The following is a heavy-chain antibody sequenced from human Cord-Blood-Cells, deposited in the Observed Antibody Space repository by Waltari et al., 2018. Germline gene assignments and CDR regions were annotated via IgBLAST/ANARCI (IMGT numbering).Heavy chain of an antibody. CDR2: IYYSGST. V-gene: IGHV4-39*01. D-gene: IGHD6-13*01. CDR1: GGPHRRSMYY. Sequence: LPEAGPRLVEPFETLFLPRHVPGGPHRRSMYYLGWDRPPPGKGLEWIGSIYYSGSTYYNPSLKSRVTISVDTSKNQFSLKLSSVTAADTAVYYCASRDIGSSWQLFDYWGQGTLVTVSS. CDR3: ASRDIGSSWQLFDY. J-gene: IGHJ4*02.